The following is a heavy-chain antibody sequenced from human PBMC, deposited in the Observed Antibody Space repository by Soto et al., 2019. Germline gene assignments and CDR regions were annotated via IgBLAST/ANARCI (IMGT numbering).Heavy chain of an antibody. J-gene: IGHJ4*02. Sequence: ASVKVSCKASGYTFTSYGISWVRQAPGQGLEWMGWISAYNGNTNYAQKLQGRVTMTTDTSTSTAYMELRGLRSDDTAVYYCARENSYDSSGYIDYWGQGTLVTVSS. D-gene: IGHD3-22*01. CDR3: ARENSYDSSGYIDY. V-gene: IGHV1-18*01. CDR1: GYTFTSYG. CDR2: ISAYNGNT.